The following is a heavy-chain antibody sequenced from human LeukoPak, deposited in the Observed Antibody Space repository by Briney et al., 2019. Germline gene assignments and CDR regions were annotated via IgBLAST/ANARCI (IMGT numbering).Heavy chain of an antibody. Sequence: SETLSLTCAVYGGSFSSSTYYWGWVRQPPGKGLEWIGSIYYSGSTYYSPSLKSRVTISVDTSKNQFSLKLSSVTAADTAVYYCARVNGDYALYYFDYWGQGTLVTVSS. V-gene: IGHV4-39*07. CDR2: IYYSGST. D-gene: IGHD4-17*01. CDR1: GGSFSSSTYY. CDR3: ARVNGDYALYYFDY. J-gene: IGHJ4*02.